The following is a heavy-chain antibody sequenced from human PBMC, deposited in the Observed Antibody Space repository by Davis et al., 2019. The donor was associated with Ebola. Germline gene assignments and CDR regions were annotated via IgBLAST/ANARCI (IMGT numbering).Heavy chain of an antibody. CDR3: ARYGCSSTSCYYYYYGMDV. CDR2: IYPGDSDT. CDR1: GYSFTSYW. J-gene: IGHJ6*02. D-gene: IGHD2-2*01. V-gene: IGHV5-51*01. Sequence: PGGSLRLSCKGSGYSFTSYWIGWVRQMPGKGLEWMGIIYPGDSDTRYSPSFQGQVTISADKSISTAYLQWSSLKASDTAMYYCARYGCSSTSCYYYYYGMDVWGQGTTVTVSS.